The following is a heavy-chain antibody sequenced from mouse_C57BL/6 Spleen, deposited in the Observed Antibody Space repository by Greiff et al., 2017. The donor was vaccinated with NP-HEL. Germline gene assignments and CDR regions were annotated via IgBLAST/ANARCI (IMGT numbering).Heavy chain of an antibody. CDR1: GFTFSSYG. CDR2: ISSGGSYT. Sequence: EVKVVESGGDLVKPGGSLKLSCAASGFTFSSYGMSWVRQTPDKRLEWVATISSGGSYTYYPDSVKGRFTISRDNAKNTLYLQMSSLKSEDTAMYYCARHRGTQVPFAYWGQGTLVTVSA. CDR3: ARHRGTQVPFAY. V-gene: IGHV5-6*01. J-gene: IGHJ3*01. D-gene: IGHD3-2*02.